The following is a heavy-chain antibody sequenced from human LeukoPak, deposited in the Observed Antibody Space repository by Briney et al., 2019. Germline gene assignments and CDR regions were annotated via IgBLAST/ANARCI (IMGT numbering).Heavy chain of an antibody. CDR2: IYVGVSDT. CDR1: GYSFSNYW. Sequence: GESLKISCKGSGYSFSNYWIGWVRQMPGKGLEWMGIIYVGVSDTRYSPSFQGPVTISADKSITTAYLQWSSLKASDTAMYYCARQPTTGAYFDYWGQGTLVTVSS. D-gene: IGHD4-17*01. J-gene: IGHJ4*02. CDR3: ARQPTTGAYFDY. V-gene: IGHV5-51*01.